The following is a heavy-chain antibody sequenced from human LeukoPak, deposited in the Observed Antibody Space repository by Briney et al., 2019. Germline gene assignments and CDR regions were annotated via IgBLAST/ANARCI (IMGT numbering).Heavy chain of an antibody. CDR1: GDSISSSSSY. Sequence: PSETLSLTCTVSGDSISSSSSYWGWIRQPPGKGLEWIGSIYYSGSTYYNPSLKSRVTISVDTSKNQFSLKLSSVTAADTAVYYCARMAYYYYYMDVWGKGTTVTISS. CDR3: ARMAYYYYYMDV. CDR2: IYYSGST. V-gene: IGHV4-39*01. J-gene: IGHJ6*03. D-gene: IGHD5-24*01.